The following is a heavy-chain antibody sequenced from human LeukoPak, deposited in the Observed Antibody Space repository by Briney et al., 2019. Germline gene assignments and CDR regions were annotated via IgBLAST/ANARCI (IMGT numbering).Heavy chain of an antibody. CDR3: TRDGYYYDSSGYYGFDY. Sequence: PGGSLRLSCAASGFTFSNAWMSWVRQAPGKGLEWVGRIKSKTDGGTTDYAAPVKGRFTISRDDSKSIAYLQMNSLKTEDTAVYYCTRDGYYYDSSGYYGFDYWGQGTLVTVSS. CDR1: GFTFSNAW. J-gene: IGHJ4*02. D-gene: IGHD3-22*01. CDR2: IKSKTDGGTT. V-gene: IGHV3-15*01.